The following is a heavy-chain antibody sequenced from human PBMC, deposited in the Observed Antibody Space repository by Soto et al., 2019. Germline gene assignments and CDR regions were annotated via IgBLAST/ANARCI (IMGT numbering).Heavy chain of an antibody. Sequence: QVQLVESGGGVVQPGRSLRLFCAASGFTFSSYAMHWVRQAPGKGLEWVAVISYDGSNKYYADSVKGRFTISRDNSKNTLYLQMNSLRAEDTAVYYCARRVGSGSYYNVSDYWGQGTLVTVSS. CDR1: GFTFSSYA. V-gene: IGHV3-30-3*01. D-gene: IGHD3-10*01. CDR2: ISYDGSNK. CDR3: ARRVGSGSYYNVSDY. J-gene: IGHJ4*02.